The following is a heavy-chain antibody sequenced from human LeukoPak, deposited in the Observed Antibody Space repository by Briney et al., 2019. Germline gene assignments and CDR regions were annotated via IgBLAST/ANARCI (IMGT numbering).Heavy chain of an antibody. CDR3: AGGEGSGIYTNWFDF. CDR1: CGSIRRYY. Sequence: AEPLSLTCTVSCGSIRRYYWSSIRQPAAKRLECIGRIHASGNTNYNPSLKSRFSMSVDTSNKHFSLRLSSVTAADTAIYYCAGGEGSGIYTNWFDFWGQGTLVAVSS. D-gene: IGHD1-26*01. CDR2: IHASGNT. J-gene: IGHJ5*01. V-gene: IGHV4-4*07.